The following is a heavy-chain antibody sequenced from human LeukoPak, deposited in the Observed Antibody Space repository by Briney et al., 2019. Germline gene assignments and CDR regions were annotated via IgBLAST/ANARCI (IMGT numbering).Heavy chain of an antibody. CDR2: INHSGST. J-gene: IGHJ5*02. CDR1: GGSFSGYY. V-gene: IGHV4-34*01. Sequence: SETLSLTCAVYGGSFSGYYWSWIRQPPGKWLEWIGEINHSGSTNYNPSLKSRVTISVDTSKNQFSLKLSSVTAADTAVYYCASPGSSSSGWFDPWGQGTLVTVSS. CDR3: ASPGSSSSGWFDP. D-gene: IGHD6-6*01.